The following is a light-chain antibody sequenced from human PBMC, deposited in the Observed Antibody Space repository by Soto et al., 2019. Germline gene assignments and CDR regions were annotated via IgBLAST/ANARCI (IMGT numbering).Light chain of an antibody. J-gene: IGKJ5*01. CDR3: QQRSNWPIT. Sequence: IVMAHYASTLSGSPKERTSLCCRASQSVSSNLAWYQQKPGQAPRLLIYGASSRATGTPDRFSGSGSGTDFTLTISSLEPEDFAVYYCQQRSNWPITFAQGTRLEIK. CDR1: QSVSSN. CDR2: GAS. V-gene: IGKV3D-20*02.